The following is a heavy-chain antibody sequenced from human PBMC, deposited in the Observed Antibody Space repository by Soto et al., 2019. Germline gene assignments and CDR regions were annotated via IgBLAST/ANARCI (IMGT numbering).Heavy chain of an antibody. J-gene: IGHJ6*02. D-gene: IGHD3-10*01. V-gene: IGHV1-69*12. CDR3: ARRVGPTRYYYYGMDV. CDR1: GGTFSSYA. CDR2: IIPIFGTA. Sequence: QVQLVQSGAEVKKPGSSVKVSCKASGGTFSSYAISWVRQAPGQGLEWMGGIIPIFGTANYAQKFQGRVTITADDSTSTAYMELSSLRSEDTAVYYCARRVGPTRYYYYGMDVWGQGTTVTVSS.